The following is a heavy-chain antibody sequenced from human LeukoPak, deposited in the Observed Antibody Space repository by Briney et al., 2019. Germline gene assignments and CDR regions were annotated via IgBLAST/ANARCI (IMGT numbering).Heavy chain of an antibody. J-gene: IGHJ4*02. CDR1: GFTFSSYS. Sequence: PGGSLRLSCAASGFTFSSYSMNWVRQAPGKGLEWVAVISYDGSNKYYADSVKGRFTISRDNSKNTLYLQMNSLRVEDTAVYYCARADYGGHFDYWGQGTLVTVSS. CDR3: ARADYGGHFDY. V-gene: IGHV3-30*03. CDR2: ISYDGSNK. D-gene: IGHD4-23*01.